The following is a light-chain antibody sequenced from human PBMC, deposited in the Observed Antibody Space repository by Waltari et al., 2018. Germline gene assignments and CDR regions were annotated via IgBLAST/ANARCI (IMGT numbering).Light chain of an antibody. CDR3: SSYTTSGPWV. Sequence: QSALTQPASVSGSPGQSITISCTGTSSDVGAYNFVSWYQLPPGKAPKPMIYDVNNRPSGVSSRFSGSKSGNTASLTISGLQAEDEADYYCSSYTTSGPWVFGGGTKLTVL. CDR2: DVN. V-gene: IGLV2-14*03. CDR1: SSDVGAYNF. J-gene: IGLJ3*02.